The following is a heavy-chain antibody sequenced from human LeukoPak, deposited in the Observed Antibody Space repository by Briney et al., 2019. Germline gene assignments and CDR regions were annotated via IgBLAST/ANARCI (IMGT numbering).Heavy chain of an antibody. CDR1: GFTVSSNY. Sequence: GGSLRLSCAASGFTVSSNYMSWVRQAPGKGLEWVSVIYSGGSTYYADSVKGRFTISRDNSKNTLYLQMNSLRAEDTAVYYCAREVRYFDPSDYYYGMDVWSQGTTVTVSS. D-gene: IGHD3-9*01. V-gene: IGHV3-66*01. CDR2: IYSGGST. CDR3: AREVRYFDPSDYYYGMDV. J-gene: IGHJ6*02.